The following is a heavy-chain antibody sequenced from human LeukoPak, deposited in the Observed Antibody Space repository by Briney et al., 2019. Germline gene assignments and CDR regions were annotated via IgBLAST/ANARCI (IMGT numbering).Heavy chain of an antibody. Sequence: PGGSLRLSCAASGFIFSDYYMSWVRQAPGKGLEWVSYISSSGSTIYYADSVKGRFTISRDNSKNTLYLQMNSLRAEDTAVYYCAKNNRDIVVVPAAIRDYYYYYMDVWGKGTTVTISS. CDR2: ISSSGSTI. CDR1: GFIFSDYY. CDR3: AKNNRDIVVVPAAIRDYYYYYMDV. V-gene: IGHV3-11*01. D-gene: IGHD2-2*01. J-gene: IGHJ6*03.